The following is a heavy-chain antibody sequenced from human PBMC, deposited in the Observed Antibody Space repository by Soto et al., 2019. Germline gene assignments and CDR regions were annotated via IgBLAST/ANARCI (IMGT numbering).Heavy chain of an antibody. D-gene: IGHD3-10*01. Sequence: ASVKVSCKASGYTFTSYGISWVRQAPGQGLEWMGWISAYNGNTNYAQKLQGRVTMTTDTSTSTAYMELRSLRSDDTAVYYCARDLITMVRGVTDYYYGMDVWGQGTTVTVSS. CDR3: ARDLITMVRGVTDYYYGMDV. J-gene: IGHJ6*02. CDR1: GYTFTSYG. V-gene: IGHV1-18*01. CDR2: ISAYNGNT.